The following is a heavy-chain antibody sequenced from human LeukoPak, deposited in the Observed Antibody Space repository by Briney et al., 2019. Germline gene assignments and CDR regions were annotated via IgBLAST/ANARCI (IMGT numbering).Heavy chain of an antibody. CDR3: TRDRGAYNLYDY. J-gene: IGHJ4*02. V-gene: IGHV3-49*03. CDR2: IRSKAYGETA. CDR1: GFTFGDYA. D-gene: IGHD1-1*01. Sequence: GGSLRLSCTASGFTFGDYAMSWIRQAPGKGLEWVGFIRSKAYGETADYAASVKGRFTISRDDSKAIAYLQMSSLKTEDTAVYHCTRDRGAYNLYDYWGQGTLVTVSS.